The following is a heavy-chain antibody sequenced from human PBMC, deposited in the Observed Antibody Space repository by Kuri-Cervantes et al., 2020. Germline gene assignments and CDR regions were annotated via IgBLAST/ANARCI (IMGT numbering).Heavy chain of an antibody. CDR3: ASAYGSGSCTFDY. CDR2: ISSASTYYI. D-gene: IGHD3-10*01. Sequence: GESLKISCAASGFTFSSYSMNWVRQAPGKGLEWVSSISSASTYYIYYADSVRGRFTISRDNSKNTLYLQMNSLRAEDTAVYYCASAYGSGSCTFDYWGQGTLVTVSS. J-gene: IGHJ4*02. V-gene: IGHV3-21*01. CDR1: GFTFSSYS.